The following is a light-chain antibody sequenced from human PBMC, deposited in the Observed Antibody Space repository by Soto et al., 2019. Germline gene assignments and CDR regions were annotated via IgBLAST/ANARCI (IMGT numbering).Light chain of an antibody. CDR1: SSDIGAYNF. CDR3: TSYTTSGSYV. CDR2: DVS. J-gene: IGLJ1*01. V-gene: IGLV2-14*01. Sequence: QSVLTQPASVSGSPGQSITISCTGTSSDIGAYNFVSWYQQHPGKVPKLMIYDVSNRPSGVSDRFSGFKSGDTASLTISGLQAEDEADYYCTSYTTSGSYVFGTGTRSPS.